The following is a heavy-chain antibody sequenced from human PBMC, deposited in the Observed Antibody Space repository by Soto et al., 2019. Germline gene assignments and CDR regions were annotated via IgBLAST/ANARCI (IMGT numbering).Heavy chain of an antibody. V-gene: IGHV3-23*01. CDR1: GFTFSNYA. CDR2: ISGSGAST. D-gene: IGHD2-15*01. CDR3: AKETAVVVAATLSYFDS. J-gene: IGHJ4*02. Sequence: PGGSLRLSCAASGFTFSNYAMSWVRQAPGKGLEWVSAISGSGASTYYADSVKGRFTISRDNSKSTLYLQLNSLRAEDTAVYYGAKETAVVVAATLSYFDSWGQGTPVTVSS.